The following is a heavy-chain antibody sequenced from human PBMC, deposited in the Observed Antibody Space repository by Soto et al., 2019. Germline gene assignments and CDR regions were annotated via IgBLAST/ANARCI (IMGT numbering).Heavy chain of an antibody. CDR1: GGSISSYY. CDR3: ATTVAEGFYYCYGMDV. CDR2: IYYSGST. Sequence: QVQLQESGPGLVKPSETLSLTCTVSGGSISSYYWSWIRQPPGKGLEWIGYIYYSGSTNYNPSLKSRVTISVDTSKNQFSLKLSSVTAADTAVYYCATTVAEGFYYCYGMDVWGQGTTVTVSS. J-gene: IGHJ6*02. V-gene: IGHV4-59*01. D-gene: IGHD6-19*01.